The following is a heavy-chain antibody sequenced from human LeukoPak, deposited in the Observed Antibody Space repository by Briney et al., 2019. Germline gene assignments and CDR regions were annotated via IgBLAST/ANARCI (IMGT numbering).Heavy chain of an antibody. Sequence: PSETLSLTCTVSGGSITSYYWSWIRQPPGKGLEWIGYIYTSGGTNYNPSLKGRVTISVDTSKNQFSLKLSSVTAADKAVYYCARSEYISSSGYFQHWGQGTLVTVSS. CDR1: GGSITSYY. J-gene: IGHJ1*01. CDR2: IYTSGGT. V-gene: IGHV4-4*09. CDR3: ARSEYISSSGYFQH. D-gene: IGHD6-6*01.